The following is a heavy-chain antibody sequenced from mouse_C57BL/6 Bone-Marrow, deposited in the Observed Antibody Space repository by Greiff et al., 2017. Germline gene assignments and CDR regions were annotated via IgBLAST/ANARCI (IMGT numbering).Heavy chain of an antibody. J-gene: IGHJ3*02. CDR2: IYPRSGNT. CDR3: ARAGPPG. Sequence: LQESGAELARPGASVKLSCKASGYTFTSYGISWVKQRTGQGLEWIGEIYPRSGNTYYNEKFKGKATLTADKSSSTAYMELRSLTSEDSAVYFWARAGPPGWGQGTLVTVSA. V-gene: IGHV1-81*01. CDR1: GYTFTSYG.